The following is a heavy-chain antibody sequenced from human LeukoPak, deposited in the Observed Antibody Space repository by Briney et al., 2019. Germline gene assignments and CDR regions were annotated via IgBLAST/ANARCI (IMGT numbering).Heavy chain of an antibody. CDR3: AKDVGSSWPRDAFDI. V-gene: IGHV3-7*03. CDR2: IRQDGSKK. CDR1: ELTFRYYW. D-gene: IGHD6-13*01. Sequence: GGSLRPSCVASELTFRYYWMSWVRQAPGKGLEWVANIRQDGSKKDYVDSVKGRFTISRDNAKNSLYLQVNSLRDEDTAVYYCAKDVGSSWPRDAFDIWGQGTMVTVSS. J-gene: IGHJ3*02.